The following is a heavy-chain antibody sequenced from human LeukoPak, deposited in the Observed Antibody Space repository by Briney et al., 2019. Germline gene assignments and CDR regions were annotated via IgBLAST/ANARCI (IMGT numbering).Heavy chain of an antibody. J-gene: IGHJ4*02. CDR1: GYTFTSYA. D-gene: IGHD2-15*01. CDR3: ARAGWWQLAYFDY. CDR2: INAGNGNT. Sequence: ASVKVSCKASGYTFTSYAMHWVRQAPGQRLEWMGWINAGNGNTKYSQKFRGRVTITRDTSASTAYMELSSLRSEDTAVYYCARAGWWQLAYFDYWGQGTLVTVSS. V-gene: IGHV1-3*01.